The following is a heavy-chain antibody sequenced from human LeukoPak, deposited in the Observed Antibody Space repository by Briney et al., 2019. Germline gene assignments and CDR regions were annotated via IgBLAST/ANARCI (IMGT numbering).Heavy chain of an antibody. D-gene: IGHD3-22*01. V-gene: IGHV4-4*07. CDR1: GGSISSYY. Sequence: ETLSLTCTVSGGSISSYYWSWIRQPAGKGLEWIGRIYTSGSTNYNPSLKSRVTMSVDTSKNQFSLKLSSVTAADTAVYYCARDRWDSSGYYYSWFDPWGQGALVTVSS. CDR2: IYTSGST. J-gene: IGHJ5*02. CDR3: ARDRWDSSGYYYSWFDP.